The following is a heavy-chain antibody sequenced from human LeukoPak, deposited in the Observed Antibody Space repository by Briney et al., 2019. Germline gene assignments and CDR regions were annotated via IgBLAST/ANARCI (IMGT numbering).Heavy chain of an antibody. CDR3: ARNNGMDV. V-gene: IGHV3-7*03. CDR1: GFALSSHW. CDR2: VNRDGSET. J-gene: IGHJ6*02. Sequence: GGSLRLPCAASGFALSSHWMTWVRQVPGRGPEWVANVNRDGSETYYLDSVKGRFTISKDNAKNSLYLQMNSLRAEDTALYHCARNNGMDVWGQGTTVIVSS.